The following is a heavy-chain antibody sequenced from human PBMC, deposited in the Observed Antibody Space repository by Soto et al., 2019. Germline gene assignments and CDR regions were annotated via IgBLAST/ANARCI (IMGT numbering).Heavy chain of an antibody. CDR1: GFMFSSYT. J-gene: IGHJ4*02. CDR2: VRFRGDI. Sequence: EVQLVESGGGLVKPRGSLRLSCTASGFMFSSYTMNWVRQAPGKGLEWVSSVRFRGDIYYADSLEGRFTISRDDAKNSLYLQMIRLRAEDTAVYYCARGCSSASCYYYWGQGTLVTVSS. V-gene: IGHV3-21*01. D-gene: IGHD2-2*01. CDR3: ARGCSSASCYYY.